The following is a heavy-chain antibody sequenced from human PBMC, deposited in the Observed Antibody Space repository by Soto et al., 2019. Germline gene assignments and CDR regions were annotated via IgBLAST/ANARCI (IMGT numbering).Heavy chain of an antibody. D-gene: IGHD1-1*01. CDR3: ARKGDWTTFDY. CDR1: GGAINSGGYY. Sequence: TRSVTCTVSGGAINSGGYYWNWIRQLPGKGLEWILYIYYSGSAYYNPSLKSRVTISIDTSNNQFSRKLSSVSAADTAVYFRARKGDWTTFDYWGQGTLVTVYS. V-gene: IGHV4-31*03. J-gene: IGHJ4*02. CDR2: IYYSGSA.